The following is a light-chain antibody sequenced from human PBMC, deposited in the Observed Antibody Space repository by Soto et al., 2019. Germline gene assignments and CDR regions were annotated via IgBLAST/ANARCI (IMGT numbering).Light chain of an antibody. J-gene: IGLJ3*02. CDR3: QSYDSSLSGSV. CDR2: GNS. Sequence: QPVLTQPPSVSGAPGQRVTISCTGSSSNIGAGYDVHWYQQLPGTAPKLLIYGNSNRPSGVPDRFSGSKSGTSASLAITGLQAEDEADYYCQSYDSSLSGSVLGGGTKVTVL. CDR1: SSNIGAGYD. V-gene: IGLV1-40*01.